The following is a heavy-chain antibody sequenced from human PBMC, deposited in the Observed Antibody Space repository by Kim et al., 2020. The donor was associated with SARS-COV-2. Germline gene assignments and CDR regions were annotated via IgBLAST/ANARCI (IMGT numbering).Heavy chain of an antibody. Sequence: GGTTYYADSVKGRFTISRDNSKNTLYLQMNSLRAEDTAVYYCAKDRGEPYWGQGTLVTVSS. J-gene: IGHJ4*02. CDR3: AKDRGEPY. D-gene: IGHD3-10*01. V-gene: IGHV3-23*01. CDR2: GGTT.